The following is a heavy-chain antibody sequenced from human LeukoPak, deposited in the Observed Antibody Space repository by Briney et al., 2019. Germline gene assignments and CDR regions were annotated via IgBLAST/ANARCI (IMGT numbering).Heavy chain of an antibody. CDR2: IIPIFGTA. CDR3: ARDHQHSGSYYVRHFQH. V-gene: IGHV1-69*01. CDR1: GFTFSSYA. J-gene: IGHJ1*01. D-gene: IGHD1-26*01. Sequence: GGSLRLSCAASGFTFSSYAISWVRQAPGQGLEWMGGIIPIFGTANYAQKFQGRVTITADESTSTAYMELSSLRSEDTAVYYCARDHQHSGSYYVRHFQHWGQGTLVTVSS.